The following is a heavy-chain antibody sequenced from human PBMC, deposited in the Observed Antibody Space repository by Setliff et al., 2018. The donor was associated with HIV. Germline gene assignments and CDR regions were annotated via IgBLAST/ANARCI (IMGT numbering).Heavy chain of an antibody. V-gene: IGHV1-18*01. CDR3: ARARGPFSGSYTEDYYYMDV. CDR1: GYSFTNYD. J-gene: IGHJ6*03. CDR2: MSPKSGYA. D-gene: IGHD1-26*01. Sequence: GASVKVSCKASGYSFTNYDINWVRQAPGHGLEWVGWMSPKSGYADYAQNLQGRVTMTTDTPTSTAYMELSSLRSDDTAVYYCARARGPFSGSYTEDYYYMDVWDKGATVTVSS.